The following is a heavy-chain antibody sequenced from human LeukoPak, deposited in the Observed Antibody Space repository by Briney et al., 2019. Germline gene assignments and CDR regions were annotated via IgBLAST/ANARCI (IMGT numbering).Heavy chain of an antibody. CDR1: VYTLTELS. J-gene: IGHJ5*02. CDR2: FYPEDGES. V-gene: IGHV1-24*01. D-gene: IGHD3-16*01. CDR3: ATARFGTNWFDP. Sequence: ASVNVSCKVSVYTLTELSMHWLRQAPAKGLEGMGGFYPEDGESIYAQKFQGRVTMTEDTSTDTAYMELSSLRSEDTAVYYCATARFGTNWFDPWGQGTLVTVSS.